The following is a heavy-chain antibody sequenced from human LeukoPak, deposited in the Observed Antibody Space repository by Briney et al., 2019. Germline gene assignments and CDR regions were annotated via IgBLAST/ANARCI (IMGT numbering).Heavy chain of an antibody. CDR2: INPSGGST. J-gene: IGHJ4*02. CDR3: ASSVTTQYYFDY. Sequence: ASVKVSCKASGYTFTSYYMNWVRQAPGQGLEWMGIINPSGGSTSYAQKFQGRVTMTRDTSTSTVYMELSSLRSEDTAVYYCASSVTTQYYFDYWGQGTLVTVSS. V-gene: IGHV1-46*01. CDR1: GYTFTSYY. D-gene: IGHD4-17*01.